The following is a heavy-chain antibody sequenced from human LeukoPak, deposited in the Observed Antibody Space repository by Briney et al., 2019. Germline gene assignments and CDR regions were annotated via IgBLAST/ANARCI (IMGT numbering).Heavy chain of an antibody. V-gene: IGHV3-23*01. J-gene: IGHJ4*02. CDR3: AKEHVRTLVVVTAYYFDY. CDR2: ISGSGGST. CDR1: GFTFSSYA. D-gene: IGHD3-22*01. Sequence: GGSLRLSCAASGFTFSSYAMSWVRQAPGKGLEWVSAISGSGGSTYYADSVKGRFTISRDNSKNTLYLQMNSLRAEDTAVYYCAKEHVRTLVVVTAYYFDYWGQGTLVTVSS.